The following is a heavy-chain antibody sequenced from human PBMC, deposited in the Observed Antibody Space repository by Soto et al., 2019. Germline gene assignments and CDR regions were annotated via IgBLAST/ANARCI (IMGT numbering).Heavy chain of an antibody. CDR1: GGSPSRGNYY. J-gene: IGHJ4*02. CDR3: ATMGTPVTGLYYFDY. D-gene: IGHD4-17*01. V-gene: IGHV4-30-4*01. CDR2: ISYSGTT. Sequence: SQKLSLTCTVSGGSPSRGNYYWCWIRQPPGKGLEWIGFISYSGTTHYSASLRSRVSISVDTSKNQFSLDLSSVTAADTAVYYCATMGTPVTGLYYFDYWGQGTLVTVS.